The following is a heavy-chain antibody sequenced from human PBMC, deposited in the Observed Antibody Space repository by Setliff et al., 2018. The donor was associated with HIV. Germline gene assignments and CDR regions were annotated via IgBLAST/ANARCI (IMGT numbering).Heavy chain of an antibody. Sequence: SETLSLTCAVYGGSFSGYYWSWIRQPPGKGLEWIGEINHSGSTNYNPSFKSRVTILVDTSKKQFSLKLRSVTAADTAVYFCARVQQWPNWFDPWGQGTLVTVSS. CDR3: ARVQQWPNWFDP. CDR1: GGSFSGYY. D-gene: IGHD6-19*01. CDR2: INHSGST. V-gene: IGHV4-34*01. J-gene: IGHJ5*02.